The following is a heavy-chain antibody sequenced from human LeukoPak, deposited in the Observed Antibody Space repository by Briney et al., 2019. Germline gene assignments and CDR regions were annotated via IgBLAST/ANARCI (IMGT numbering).Heavy chain of an antibody. Sequence: PGGSLRLSCAASGFTFSDYYMSWIRQAPGKGLEWVSYISSSISYTNYVDSVKGRFTISRDNAKNSLYLQMNSLRAEDTAVYYCARGSSGWYRSGYFDYWGQGTLVTVSS. CDR2: ISSSISYT. V-gene: IGHV3-11*05. CDR3: ARGSSGWYRSGYFDY. D-gene: IGHD6-19*01. J-gene: IGHJ4*02. CDR1: GFTFSDYY.